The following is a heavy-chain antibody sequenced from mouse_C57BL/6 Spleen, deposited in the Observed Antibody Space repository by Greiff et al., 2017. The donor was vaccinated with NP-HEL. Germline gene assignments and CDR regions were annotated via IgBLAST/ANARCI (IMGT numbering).Heavy chain of an antibody. J-gene: IGHJ2*01. CDR3: ARDWSDY. V-gene: IGHV1-4*01. CDR1: GYTFTGYS. CDR2: INPSSGYT. D-gene: IGHD4-1*01. Sequence: VKLVESGAELVRPGASVKMSCKASGYTFTGYSMHWVKQRPGQGLEWIGYINPSSGYTNYNQKFKDKATLTADKSSSTAYMQLSSLTSEDSAVCYCARDWSDYWGQGTTLTVSS.